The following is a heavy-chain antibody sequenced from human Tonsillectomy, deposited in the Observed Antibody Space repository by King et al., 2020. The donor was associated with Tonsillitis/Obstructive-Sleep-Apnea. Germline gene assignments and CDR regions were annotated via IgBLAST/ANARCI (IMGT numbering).Heavy chain of an antibody. D-gene: IGHD3-9*01. V-gene: IGHV4-4*02. Sequence: QLQESGPGLVKPSGTLSLTCAVSGGSISSSNWWSWGRQPPGKGLEWIWEIYHSGGTNYNPSPTGRVTISVDKSKNQFSLKLSSVTAADTAVYYCATMTGAHMDVWGKGTTVTVSS. CDR2: IYHSGGT. CDR1: GGSISSSNW. CDR3: ATMTGAHMDV. J-gene: IGHJ6*03.